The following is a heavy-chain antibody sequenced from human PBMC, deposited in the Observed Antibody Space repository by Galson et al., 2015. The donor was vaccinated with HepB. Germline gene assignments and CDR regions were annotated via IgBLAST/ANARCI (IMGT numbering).Heavy chain of an antibody. V-gene: IGHV3-7*03. CDR1: GFTFSNYW. Sequence: SLRLSCAASGFTFSNYWMNWVRQAPGKGLEWVANIKQDGSEKYHVDSVKGRFTISRDNAKNSLYLEMNSLRAEDTAVYYCVRDFDYIGSYGGRFDPWGQGTLVTVSS. J-gene: IGHJ5*02. CDR3: VRDFDYIGSYGGRFDP. CDR2: IKQDGSEK. D-gene: IGHD1-26*01.